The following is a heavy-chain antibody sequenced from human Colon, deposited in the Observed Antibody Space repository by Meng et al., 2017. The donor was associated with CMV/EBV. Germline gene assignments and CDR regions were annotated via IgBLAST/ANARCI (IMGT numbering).Heavy chain of an antibody. J-gene: IGHJ4*02. CDR1: GLTLNSNA. CDR2: ISYDGGDI. Sequence: GGSLRLSCAVSGLTLNSNAMHWVRQAPGKGLEWLALISYDGGDIYYADSVKGRFTISKDNSKNILYLEMNSLRREDTAVYYCARDGAGTLYFFDFWGQGTLVTVSS. D-gene: IGHD1-26*01. CDR3: ARDGAGTLYFFDF. V-gene: IGHV3-30*04.